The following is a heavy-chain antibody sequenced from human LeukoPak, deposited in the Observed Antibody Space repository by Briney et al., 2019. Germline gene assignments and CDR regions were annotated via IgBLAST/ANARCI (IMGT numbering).Heavy chain of an antibody. V-gene: IGHV3-21*01. D-gene: IGHD3/OR15-3a*01. CDR2: ISSSSSYI. Sequence: GGSLRLSCAASGFTFSSYSMNWVRQAPGKGLEWVSSISSSSSYIYYADSVKGRFTISRDNAKNSLYLQMNSLRAEDTAVYYCARDGYLLDWGSPYYFDYWGQGTLVTVSS. CDR1: GFTFSSYS. CDR3: ARDGYLLDWGSPYYFDY. J-gene: IGHJ4*02.